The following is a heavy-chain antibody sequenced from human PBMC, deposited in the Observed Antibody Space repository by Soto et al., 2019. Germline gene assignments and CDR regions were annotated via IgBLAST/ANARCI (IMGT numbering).Heavy chain of an antibody. CDR2: IYPGDSDT. CDR1: GYSFTSYW. V-gene: IGHV5-51*01. J-gene: IGHJ6*02. Sequence: GESLKISCKGSGYSFTSYWIGWVRQMPGKGLEWMGIIYPGDSDTRYSPSFQGQVTISADKSISTAYLQWSSLKASDTAMYYCAREKVLRYFDWLLGDGMDVWGQGTTVTVSS. D-gene: IGHD3-9*01. CDR3: AREKVLRYFDWLLGDGMDV.